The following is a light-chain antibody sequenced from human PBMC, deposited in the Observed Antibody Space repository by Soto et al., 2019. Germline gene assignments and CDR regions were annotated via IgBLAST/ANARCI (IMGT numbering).Light chain of an antibody. CDR3: SSYKTSYFYV. CDR2: EVE. J-gene: IGLJ1*01. Sequence: QSALTQPASVSGSPGQSITISCTGSGRDIGAYNYVSWYQQHPGKAPKLIIYEVENRPSGVSNRFSASKSAFTASLTISGLQAEDEADYYCSSYKTSYFYVFGPGTKV. CDR1: GRDIGAYNY. V-gene: IGLV2-14*01.